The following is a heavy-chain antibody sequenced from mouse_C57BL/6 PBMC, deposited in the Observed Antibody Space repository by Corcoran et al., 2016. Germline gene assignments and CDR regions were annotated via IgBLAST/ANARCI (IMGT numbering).Heavy chain of an antibody. CDR2: INTYSGVP. CDR3: ARSYYDYFYAMDY. CDR1: GYTFTTYG. J-gene: IGHJ4*01. Sequence: QIQLVQSGPELKKPGETVKISCKASGYTFTTYGMSWVKQAPGKGLKWMGWINTYSGVPTYADDFKGRFAFSLETSASTAYLQINNLKNEDTATYFCARSYYDYFYAMDYWGQGTSVTVSS. D-gene: IGHD2-4*01. V-gene: IGHV9-3*01.